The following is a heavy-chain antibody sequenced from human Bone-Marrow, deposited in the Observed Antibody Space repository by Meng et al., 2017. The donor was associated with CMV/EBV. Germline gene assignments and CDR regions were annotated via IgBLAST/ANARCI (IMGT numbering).Heavy chain of an antibody. Sequence: ASVKVSCKASGYTFTGYYMHWVRQAPGQGLEWMGWINPNSGGTNSAQKFQGRVTMTRDTSISTAYMELNRLRSDDADVYYCARTSVEYSSSSSSNYYYYGMDVWGRGTAVTVSS. J-gene: IGHJ6*02. D-gene: IGHD6-6*01. CDR2: INPNSGGT. CDR3: ARTSVEYSSSSSSNYYYYGMDV. V-gene: IGHV1-2*02. CDR1: GYTFTGYY.